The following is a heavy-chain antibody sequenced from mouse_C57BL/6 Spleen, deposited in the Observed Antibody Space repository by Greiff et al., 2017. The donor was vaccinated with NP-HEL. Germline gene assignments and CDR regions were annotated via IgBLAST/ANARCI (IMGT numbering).Heavy chain of an antibody. V-gene: IGHV1-69*01. J-gene: IGHJ4*01. D-gene: IGHD2-12*01. Sequence: QVQLQQPGAELVMPGASVKLSCKASGYTFTSYWMHWVKQRPGQGLEWIGEIDPSDSYTNYNQKFKGKSTLTVDKSSSTAYKQLSSLTSEDSAVYDCARRDSHYALAYWGQGTSVTVSA. CDR3: ARRDSHYALAY. CDR2: IDPSDSYT. CDR1: GYTFTSYW.